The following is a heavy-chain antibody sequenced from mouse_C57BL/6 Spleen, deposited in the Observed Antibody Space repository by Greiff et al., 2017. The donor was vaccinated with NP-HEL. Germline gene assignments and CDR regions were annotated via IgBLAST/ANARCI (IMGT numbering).Heavy chain of an antibody. D-gene: IGHD2-4*01. V-gene: IGHV8-12*01. CDR3: ARRPYDYGEGYYAMDY. J-gene: IGHJ4*01. Sequence: QVQLKESGPGILQSSQTLSLTCSFSGFSLSTSGMGVSWIRQPSGKGLEWLAHIYWDDDKRYNPSLKSRLTISKDTSRNQVFLKITSVDTADTATYYGARRPYDYGEGYYAMDYWGQGTSVTVSS. CDR1: GFSLSTSGMG. CDR2: IYWDDDK.